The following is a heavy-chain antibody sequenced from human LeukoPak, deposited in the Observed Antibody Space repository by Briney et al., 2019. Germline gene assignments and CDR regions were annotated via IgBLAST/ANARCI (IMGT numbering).Heavy chain of an antibody. Sequence: PSETLSLTCTVSGGSISSGGYYWSWIRQHPGKGLEWIVYMYYGGNPYSNPSLKSRLTISVDTSKNQFSLKLTSVTAADAAVYYCARQTAVAAGYYFDYWGPGTLVTVSS. CDR2: MYYGGNP. CDR1: GGSISSGGYY. J-gene: IGHJ4*02. V-gene: IGHV4-39*01. D-gene: IGHD6-19*01. CDR3: ARQTAVAAGYYFDY.